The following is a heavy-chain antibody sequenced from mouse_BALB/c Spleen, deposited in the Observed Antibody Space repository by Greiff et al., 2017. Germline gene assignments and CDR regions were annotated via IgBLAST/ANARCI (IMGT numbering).Heavy chain of an antibody. CDR2: IYPGTGST. Sequence: QVQLQQSGAELVRPGASVKLSCKTSGYIFTSYWIHWVKQRSGQGLEWIARIYPGTGSTYYNEKFKGKATLTADKSSSTAYMQLSSLKSEDSAVYFCAGYDYDEAWFAYWGQGTLVTVSA. D-gene: IGHD2-4*01. CDR1: GYIFTSYW. CDR3: AGYDYDEAWFAY. J-gene: IGHJ3*01. V-gene: IGHV1S132*01.